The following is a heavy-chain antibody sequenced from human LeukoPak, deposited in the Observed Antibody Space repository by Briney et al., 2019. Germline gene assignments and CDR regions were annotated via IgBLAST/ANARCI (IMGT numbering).Heavy chain of an antibody. J-gene: IGHJ6*03. CDR3: ARGPSWQQLVTLVSGYYYYMDV. CDR1: GYTFTNYY. D-gene: IGHD6-13*01. Sequence: ASVKVSCKASGYTFTNYYIHWVRQAPGQGLEWMGWINPNSGGTNYVQKFQGRVTVTRDTSISTAYMELSRLRSDDTAVYYCARGPSWQQLVTLVSGYYYYMDVWGKGTTVTVSS. V-gene: IGHV1-2*02. CDR2: INPNSGGT.